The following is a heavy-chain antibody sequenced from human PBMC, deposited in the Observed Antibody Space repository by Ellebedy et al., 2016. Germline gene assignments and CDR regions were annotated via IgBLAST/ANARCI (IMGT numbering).Heavy chain of an antibody. D-gene: IGHD6-6*01. CDR2: IWYDGSNK. V-gene: IGHV3-33*08. CDR3: ARDPAEYRSPWYYMDV. CDR1: GFTFSSYG. Sequence: GGSLRLSXAASGFTFSSYGMHWVRQAPGKGLEWVAVIWYDGSNKYYADSVKGRFTISRDNSKNTLYLQMNSLRAEDTAVYYCARDPAEYRSPWYYMDVWGKGTTVTVSS. J-gene: IGHJ6*03.